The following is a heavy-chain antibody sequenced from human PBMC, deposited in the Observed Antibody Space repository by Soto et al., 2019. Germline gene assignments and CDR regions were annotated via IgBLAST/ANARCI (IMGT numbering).Heavy chain of an antibody. D-gene: IGHD5-18*01. CDR1: GGTFSSYA. CDR3: ARDSRRYSYGFGGGYYGMDV. J-gene: IGHJ6*02. CDR2: IIPIFGTA. Sequence: QVQLVQSGAEVKKPGSSVKVSCKASGGTFSSYAISWVRQAPGQGLEWMGGIIPIFGTANYAQKFQGRVTITADESTSTAYMELSSLRSEDTAVYYCARDSRRYSYGFGGGYYGMDVWGQGTTVTVSS. V-gene: IGHV1-69*01.